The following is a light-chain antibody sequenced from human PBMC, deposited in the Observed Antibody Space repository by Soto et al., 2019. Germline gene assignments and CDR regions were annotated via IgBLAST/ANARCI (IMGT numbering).Light chain of an antibody. CDR2: AAS. V-gene: IGKV1-8*01. CDR1: QGISSY. Sequence: AIRMTQSPSSFSASTGDRVTITCRASQGISSYLAWYQQKPGKAPKLLIYAASTLQSGVPSRFSGSGSGTDFTLTISCLQPDDFATYYCQQYNSHSPWTFGQGTKVEIK. CDR3: QQYNSHSPWT. J-gene: IGKJ1*01.